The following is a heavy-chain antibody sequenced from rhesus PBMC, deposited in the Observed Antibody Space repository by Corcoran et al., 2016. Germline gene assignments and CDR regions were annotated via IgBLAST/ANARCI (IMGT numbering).Heavy chain of an antibody. CDR2: IGGSMGST. Sequence: QVQLQESGPGLVKPSETLSLTCAVSGYSISSGYGWSWIRPPPGKGLEWIGYIGGSMGSTNYNPSLKSRVTISKDTSKNQFSLKRSAVTAADTAVYYCARALAGTTDYWGQGVLVTVSS. V-gene: IGHV4-127*01. CDR1: GYSISSGYG. D-gene: IGHD1-14*01. J-gene: IGHJ4*01. CDR3: ARALAGTTDY.